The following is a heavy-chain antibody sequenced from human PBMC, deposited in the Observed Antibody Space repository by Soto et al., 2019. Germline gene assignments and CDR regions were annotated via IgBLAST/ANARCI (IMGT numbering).Heavy chain of an antibody. D-gene: IGHD6-19*01. CDR2: SYYSGST. Sequence: PSETLSLTCTVSGGSISSYYWSWIRQPPGKGLEWIGYSYYSGSTNYNPSLKSRVTISVDTSKNQFSLKLSSVTAADTAVYYCARGAVAGRAYNWFDPWGQGTLVTVSS. J-gene: IGHJ5*02. V-gene: IGHV4-59*01. CDR1: GGSISSYY. CDR3: ARGAVAGRAYNWFDP.